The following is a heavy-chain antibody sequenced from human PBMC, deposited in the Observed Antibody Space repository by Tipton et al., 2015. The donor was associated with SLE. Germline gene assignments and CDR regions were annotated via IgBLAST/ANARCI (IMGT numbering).Heavy chain of an antibody. CDR1: GYTFTTYG. D-gene: IGHD5-18*01. CDR2: VSTYNGNT. CDR3: ARVRVDTAMGVFDF. Sequence: QLVQSGAEVKEPGASVRVSCKASGYTFTTYGISWVRQAPGQGLEWMGWVSTYNGNTNYAQKLQGRVTMTSDTSTSTAYMELRSLRSDDTAIYYCARVRVDTAMGVFDFWGQGTLVTVSS. V-gene: IGHV1-18*01. J-gene: IGHJ4*02.